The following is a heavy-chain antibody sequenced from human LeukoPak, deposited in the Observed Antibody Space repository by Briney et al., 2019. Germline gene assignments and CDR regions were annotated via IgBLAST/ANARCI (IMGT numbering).Heavy chain of an antibody. CDR2: IHTSGNT. CDR3: AREVAGLAFDY. CDR1: GGSISSYY. V-gene: IGHV4-4*07. D-gene: IGHD6-19*01. J-gene: IGHJ4*02. Sequence: SETLSLTCTVSGGSISSYYWSWVRQPAGKGLEWIGRIHTSGNTNYNPSLKGRVTMTVDTSKNQFSLNLNSVTAADTAVYYCAREVAGLAFDYWGQGTLVTVSS.